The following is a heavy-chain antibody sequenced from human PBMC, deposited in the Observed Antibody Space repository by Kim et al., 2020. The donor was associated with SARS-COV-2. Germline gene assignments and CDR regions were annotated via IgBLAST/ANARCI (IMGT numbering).Heavy chain of an antibody. V-gene: IGHV1-2*06. CDR2: INPNSGGT. J-gene: IGHJ6*01. Sequence: ASVTVSCKASGYTFTGYYMHWVRQAPGQGLEWMGRINPNSGGTNYAQKFQGRVTMTRDTSISTAYIELSSLRSDDTAVYYCARARVELTTFGVVIHAVDV. CDR1: GYTFTGYY. D-gene: IGHD3-3*01. CDR3: ARARVELTTFGVVIHAVDV.